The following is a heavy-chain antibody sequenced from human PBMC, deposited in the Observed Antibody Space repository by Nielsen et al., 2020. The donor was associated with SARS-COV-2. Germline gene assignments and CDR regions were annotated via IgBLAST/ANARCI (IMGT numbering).Heavy chain of an antibody. J-gene: IGHJ5*02. Sequence: SETLSLTCTVSGGSIVSSGFYWGWIRQSPGQGLEWIGSFSHSGKMYYNPSLKSRVIISIDRAKNQFSLRVNSVTAADTAMYYCARSPEGGWYFYFDPWGQGTLVTVSS. CDR3: ARSPEGGWYFYFDP. D-gene: IGHD6-19*01. V-gene: IGHV4-39*07. CDR2: FSHSGKM. CDR1: GGSIVSSGFY.